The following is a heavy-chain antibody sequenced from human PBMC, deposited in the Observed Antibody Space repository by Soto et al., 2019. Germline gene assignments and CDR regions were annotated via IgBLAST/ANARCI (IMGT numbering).Heavy chain of an antibody. CDR3: VRDGTKTLRDWFDP. Sequence: SAIQSLTSPGAHGSIRGFYWSLNRKSAGKGMEWIGRIYATGTTDYNPSLKSRVMMSVDTSKKQFSLKLRSVTAADTAVYYCVRDGTKTLRDWFDPWGQG. D-gene: IGHD1-1*01. CDR2: IYATGTT. J-gene: IGHJ5*02. CDR1: HGSIRGFY. V-gene: IGHV4-4*07.